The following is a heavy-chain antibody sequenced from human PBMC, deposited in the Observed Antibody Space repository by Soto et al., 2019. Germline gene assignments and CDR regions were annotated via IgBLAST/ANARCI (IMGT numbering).Heavy chain of an antibody. Sequence: QVQLQESGPGLVKPSGTLSLTCAVSGGSISSSNWWSWVRQPPGKGLEWIGEIYHSGSTNYNPSLKSRVTISVDKYKNQFSLKLSSVTAADTAVYYCARDLRTMAAAGNYYYYGMDVWGQGTTVTVSS. D-gene: IGHD6-13*01. J-gene: IGHJ6*02. CDR1: GGSISSSNW. CDR2: IYHSGST. V-gene: IGHV4-4*02. CDR3: ARDLRTMAAAGNYYYYGMDV.